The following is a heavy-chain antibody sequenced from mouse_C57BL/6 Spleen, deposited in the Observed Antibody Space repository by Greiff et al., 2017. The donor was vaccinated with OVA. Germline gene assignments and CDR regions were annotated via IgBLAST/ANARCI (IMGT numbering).Heavy chain of an antibody. CDR2: ISDGGSYT. V-gene: IGHV5-4*01. CDR3: ERGGSSFDY. J-gene: IGHJ2*01. Sequence: VQLQQSGGGLVKPGGSLKLSCAASGFTFSSYAMSLVRQTPEKRLEWVATISDGGSYTYYPDNVKGRFTISRDNAKNNLYLHMSHLKSEETARYYCERGGSSFDYWGQGTTLTVSS. CDR1: GFTFSSYA. D-gene: IGHD1-1*01.